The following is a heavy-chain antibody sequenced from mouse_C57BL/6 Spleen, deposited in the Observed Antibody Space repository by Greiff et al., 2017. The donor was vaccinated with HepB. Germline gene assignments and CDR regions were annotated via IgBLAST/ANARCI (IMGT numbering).Heavy chain of an antibody. CDR1: GYSITSGYY. J-gene: IGHJ2*01. CDR2: ISYDGSN. Sequence: DVKLVESGPGLVKPSQSLSLTCSVTGYSITSGYYWNWIRQFPGNKLEWMGYISYDGSNNYNPSLKNRISITRDTSKNQFFLKLNSVTTEDTATYYCAREGDYYGSYYFDYWGQGTTLTVSS. D-gene: IGHD1-1*01. V-gene: IGHV3-6*01. CDR3: AREGDYYGSYYFDY.